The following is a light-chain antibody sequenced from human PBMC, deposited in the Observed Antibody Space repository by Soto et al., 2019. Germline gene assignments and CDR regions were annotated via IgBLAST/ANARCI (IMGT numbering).Light chain of an antibody. J-gene: IGLJ2*01. CDR1: TNDVGDYNY. Sequence: QSALTQPPSASGSPGQSVTISCTGTTNDVGDYNYVSWFQQHPGKAPKLMIYEVSNRPSGVSNRFSGSKSGNTASLTISGLQAEDEADYYCSSYTSSSTLVVFGGGTKLTVL. V-gene: IGLV2-14*01. CDR3: SSYTSSSTLVV. CDR2: EVS.